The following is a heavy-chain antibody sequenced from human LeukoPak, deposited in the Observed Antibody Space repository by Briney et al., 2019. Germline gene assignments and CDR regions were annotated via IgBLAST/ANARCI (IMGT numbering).Heavy chain of an antibody. V-gene: IGHV7-4-1*02. J-gene: IGHJ4*02. CDR3: ARVAEYSSGWYDPFDY. CDR1: GNSFTSYA. Sequence: ASVKVFCKASGNSFTSYAMNWVRQAPGQGLEWMGWMNTNTGNPTYAQGFTGRCVFSLDTSVSTAYLQISSLKAEDTAVYSCARVAEYSSGWYDPFDYWGQGTLVTVSS. D-gene: IGHD6-19*01. CDR2: MNTNTGNP.